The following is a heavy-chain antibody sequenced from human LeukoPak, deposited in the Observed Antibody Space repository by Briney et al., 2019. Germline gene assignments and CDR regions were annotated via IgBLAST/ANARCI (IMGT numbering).Heavy chain of an antibody. V-gene: IGHV3-30*02. CDR3: AKDSPDHGVPAAIATPGAFDI. D-gene: IGHD2-2*01. CDR2: IRYDGSNK. Sequence: PGGSLRLSCAASGFTFSSYGMHWVRQAPGKGLEWVAFIRYDGSNKYYADSVKGRFTISRDNSKNTLYLQMNSLRAEDTAVYYCAKDSPDHGVPAAIATPGAFDIWGQGTMVTVSS. J-gene: IGHJ3*02. CDR1: GFTFSSYG.